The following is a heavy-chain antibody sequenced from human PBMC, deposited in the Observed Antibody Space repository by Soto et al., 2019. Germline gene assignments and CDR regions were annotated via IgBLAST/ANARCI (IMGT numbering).Heavy chain of an antibody. CDR1: GFTFRSYW. V-gene: IGHV3-7*01. J-gene: IGHJ4*02. CDR3: ARVWNDGRIDY. D-gene: IGHD1-1*01. Sequence: GGSLRLSCAGSGFTFRSYWMSWVRQAPGKGLEWVANINQDGSDKFYMGSMKGRFTISRDNAENSLYLQMNSLRAEDTAVYYCARVWNDGRIDYWGQGTLVSVSS. CDR2: INQDGSDK.